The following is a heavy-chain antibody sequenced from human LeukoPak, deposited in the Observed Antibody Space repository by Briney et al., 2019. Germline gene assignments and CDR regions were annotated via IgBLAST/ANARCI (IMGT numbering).Heavy chain of an antibody. CDR3: ARDDCSSISCYHNWFDP. CDR2: IKQDGSEK. CDR1: GFTFSSYW. Sequence: GGSPRLSCAASGFTFSSYWMSWVRQAPGKGPEWVANIKQDGSEKYYVDSVKGRFTISRDNAKNSLYLQMNSLRAEDTAVYYCARDDCSSISCYHNWFDPWGQGTLVTVSS. J-gene: IGHJ5*02. V-gene: IGHV3-7*01. D-gene: IGHD2-2*01.